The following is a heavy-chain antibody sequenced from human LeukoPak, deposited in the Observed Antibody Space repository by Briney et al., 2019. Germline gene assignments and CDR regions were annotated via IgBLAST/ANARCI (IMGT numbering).Heavy chain of an antibody. Sequence: SVKVSCKASGGTFSSYASSWVRQAPGQGLEWMGRIIPIFGTANNAQKFQGRVTITADKSTSTAYMELSSLRAEDTAVYYCARMYSSSIFGWFDPWGQGTLVTVSS. CDR1: GGTFSSYA. CDR3: ARMYSSSIFGWFDP. CDR2: IIPIFGTA. D-gene: IGHD6-6*01. V-gene: IGHV1-69*06. J-gene: IGHJ5*02.